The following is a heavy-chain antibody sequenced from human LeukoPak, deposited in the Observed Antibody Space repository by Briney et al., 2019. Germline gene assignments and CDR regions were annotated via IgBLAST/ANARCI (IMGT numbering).Heavy chain of an antibody. J-gene: IGHJ4*02. Sequence: SETLSLTCTVSGGSISSYYWSWIRQPPGKGLEWIGYIYYSGSTNYNPSLKSRVTISVDTSKNQFSLKLSSVTAADTAVYYCTRELRQWDIFDYWGQGTLVTVSS. CDR2: IYYSGST. CDR3: TRELRQWDIFDY. D-gene: IGHD1-26*01. V-gene: IGHV4-59*01. CDR1: GGSISSYY.